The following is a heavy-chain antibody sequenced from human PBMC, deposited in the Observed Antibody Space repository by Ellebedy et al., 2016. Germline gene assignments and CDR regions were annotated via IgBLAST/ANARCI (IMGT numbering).Heavy chain of an antibody. CDR3: ARDFRRYNRSSGSDFYYMDV. CDR2: ISSSGGTI. V-gene: IGHV3-11*01. J-gene: IGHJ6*03. CDR1: GFTFSDYQ. D-gene: IGHD6-6*01. Sequence: GGSLRLSXAASGFTFSDYQMTWIRQAPGKGLEWLSIISSSGGTIYYADSLKGRFTISRDNAKNSLYLQMNSLRAEDTAVYYCARDFRRYNRSSGSDFYYMDVWGKGTTVTVPS.